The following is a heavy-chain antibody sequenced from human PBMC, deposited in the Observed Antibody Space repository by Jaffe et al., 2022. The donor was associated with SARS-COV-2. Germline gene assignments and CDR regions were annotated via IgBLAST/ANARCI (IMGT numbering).Heavy chain of an antibody. J-gene: IGHJ5*02. D-gene: IGHD5-18*01. CDR1: GFTVSSNY. CDR3: ASLKWGYSYGSNWFDP. Sequence: EVQLVESGGGLIQPGGSLRLSCAASGFTVSSNYMSWVRQAPGKGLEWVSVIYSGGSTYYADSVKGRFTISRDNSKNTLYLQMNSLRAEDTAVYYCASLKWGYSYGSNWFDPWGQGTLVTVSS. V-gene: IGHV3-53*01. CDR2: IYSGGST.